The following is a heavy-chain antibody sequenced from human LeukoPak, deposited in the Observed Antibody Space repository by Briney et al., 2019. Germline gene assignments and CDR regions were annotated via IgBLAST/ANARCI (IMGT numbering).Heavy chain of an antibody. J-gene: IGHJ4*02. CDR3: ARSGGDFYDSSGYGVIDY. Sequence: PGGSLRLSCAASGFTFNTYAMSWVRQAPGKGLEWVAAIWYDGSNKYYSDSLKGRFTISRDNSKSTLYLQMNSLRVEDTAVYHCARSGGDFYDSSGYGVIDYWGRGTLVTVSS. V-gene: IGHV3-33*08. D-gene: IGHD3-22*01. CDR1: GFTFNTYA. CDR2: IWYDGSNK.